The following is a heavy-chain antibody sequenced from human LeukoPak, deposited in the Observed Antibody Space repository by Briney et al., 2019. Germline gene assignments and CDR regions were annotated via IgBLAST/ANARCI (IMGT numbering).Heavy chain of an antibody. V-gene: IGHV4-4*02. Sequence: SETLSLTCAVSGGSISSSKWWSWVRQPPGKGLEWIGEIYHSGSTNYNSSLKSRVTISVDKSKNQFSLKLNSVTAADTAVYYCAGAKWELPNTWFDPWGQGTLVTVSS. CDR2: IYHSGST. CDR1: GGSISSSKW. CDR3: AGAKWELPNTWFDP. J-gene: IGHJ5*02. D-gene: IGHD1-26*01.